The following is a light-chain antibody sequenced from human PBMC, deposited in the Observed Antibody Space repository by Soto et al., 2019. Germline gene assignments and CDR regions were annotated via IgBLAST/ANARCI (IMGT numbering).Light chain of an antibody. CDR2: DAS. Sequence: VVAQSPATLFFSPGERATPSCRASQSVSTYLAWYQQTPGRPPRLLIYDASKRAPGIPARFSGSGSGTDFTLTISRLEPEDFAVYYCQQYGSSPQTFGQGTKVDIK. J-gene: IGKJ1*01. V-gene: IGKV3D-20*01. CDR3: QQYGSSPQT. CDR1: QSVSTY.